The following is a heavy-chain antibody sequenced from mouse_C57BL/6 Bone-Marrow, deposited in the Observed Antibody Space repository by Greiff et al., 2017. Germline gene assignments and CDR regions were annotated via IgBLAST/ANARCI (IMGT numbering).Heavy chain of an antibody. Sequence: EVMLVESGGDLVKPGGSLKLSCAASGFTFSSYGMSWVRQTPDKRLEWVATISSGGSYTYYPDSVKGRFTISRDNAKNTLYLQMSSLKSEDTAMYYCAKLCYGSSGAYWGQGTLVTVSA. D-gene: IGHD1-1*01. CDR1: GFTFSSYG. J-gene: IGHJ3*01. V-gene: IGHV5-6*01. CDR2: ISSGGSYT. CDR3: AKLCYGSSGAY.